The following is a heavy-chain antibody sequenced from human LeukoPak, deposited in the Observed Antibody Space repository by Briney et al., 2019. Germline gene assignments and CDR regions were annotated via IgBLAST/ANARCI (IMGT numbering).Heavy chain of an antibody. J-gene: IGHJ4*02. CDR1: GGSISSGSYY. CDR2: IYTSGST. CDR3: ARGRVYYDILTGYYDY. V-gene: IGHV4-61*02. Sequence: SQTLSLTCTVSGGSISSGSYYWSWIRQPAGKGLEWIGRIYTSGSTNYNPSLKSRVTISVDTSKNQFSLKLSSVTAADTAVYYCARGRVYYDILTGYYDYWGQGILVTVSS. D-gene: IGHD3-9*01.